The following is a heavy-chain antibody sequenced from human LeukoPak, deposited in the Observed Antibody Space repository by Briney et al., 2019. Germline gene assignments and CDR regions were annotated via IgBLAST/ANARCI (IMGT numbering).Heavy chain of an antibody. V-gene: IGHV3-66*02. CDR1: GFTLSSNY. Sequence: GGSLRLSCAASGFTLSSNYMSWVRQAPGKGLEWVSVIYSGGSTYYADSVKGRFTISRDNSKNTLYLQMNSLRAEDTAVYYCARAVGARAYFDYWGQGTLVTVSS. CDR2: IYSGGST. CDR3: ARAVGARAYFDY. J-gene: IGHJ4*02. D-gene: IGHD1-26*01.